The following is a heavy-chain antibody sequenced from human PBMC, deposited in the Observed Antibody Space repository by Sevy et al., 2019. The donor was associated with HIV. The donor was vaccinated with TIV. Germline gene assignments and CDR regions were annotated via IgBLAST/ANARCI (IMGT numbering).Heavy chain of an antibody. CDR1: GYTFTSYD. CDR2: MNPNSGNK. Sequence: ASVKVSCKASGYTFTSYDINWVRQATGQGLEWMGWMNPNSGNKGYARRFQGRETMTRNTSISTAYMELGSLRSEDTAVYYCARGDYGMDVWGQGTTVTVSS. CDR3: ARGDYGMDV. V-gene: IGHV1-8*01. J-gene: IGHJ6*02.